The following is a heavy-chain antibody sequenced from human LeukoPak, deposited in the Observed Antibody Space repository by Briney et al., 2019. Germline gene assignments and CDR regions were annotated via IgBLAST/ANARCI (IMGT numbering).Heavy chain of an antibody. CDR3: ARGYSYPHLDY. CDR1: GFTFSSYA. D-gene: IGHD5-18*01. J-gene: IGHJ4*02. V-gene: IGHV3-30-3*01. Sequence: GGSLRLSCAASGFTFSSYAMHWVRQAPGKGLEWVAVISYDGSNKYYADSVKGRFTISRDNSKNTLYLQMNSLRAEDTAVYYCARGYSYPHLDYWGQGTLVTVSS. CDR2: ISYDGSNK.